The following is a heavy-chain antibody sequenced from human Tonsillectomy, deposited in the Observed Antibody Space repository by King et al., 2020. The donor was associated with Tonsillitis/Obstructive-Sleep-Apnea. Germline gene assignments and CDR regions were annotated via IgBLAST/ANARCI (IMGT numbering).Heavy chain of an antibody. D-gene: IGHD2-15*01. CDR2: INPNSGDT. V-gene: IGHV1-2*02. Sequence: QLVQSGAEVKKPGASVTVSCKPSGYTFTGYYIHWVRQAPGQGLEWMGWINPNSGDTYYAQKFQGRVTLTRDTSISTAYMELSRLRSDGTALYYCARERYSSAFDPWGQGTLVTVSS. CDR1: GYTFTGYY. CDR3: ARERYSSAFDP. J-gene: IGHJ5*02.